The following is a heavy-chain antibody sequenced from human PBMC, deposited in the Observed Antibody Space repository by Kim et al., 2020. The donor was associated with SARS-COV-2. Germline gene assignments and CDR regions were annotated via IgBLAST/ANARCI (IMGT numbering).Heavy chain of an antibody. CDR3: ARDHPHASGMDV. CDR2: ISSSSSYI. CDR1: GFTFSSYS. Sequence: GGSLRLSCAASGFTFSSYSMNWVRQAPGKGLEWVSSISSSSSYIYYADSVKGRFTISRDNAKNSLYLQMNSLRAEDTAVYYCARDHPHASGMDVWGQGTTVTVSS. V-gene: IGHV3-21*01. J-gene: IGHJ6*02.